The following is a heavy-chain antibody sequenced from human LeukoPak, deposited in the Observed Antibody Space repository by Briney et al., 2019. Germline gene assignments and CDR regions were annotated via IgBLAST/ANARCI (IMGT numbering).Heavy chain of an antibody. D-gene: IGHD6-13*01. CDR3: ARNHWGSSWYYFDY. Sequence: PSETLSLTCTVSGGSISSSSYYWGWIRQPPGKGLEWIGSIYYSGSTYYNPSLKSRVTISVDTSKNQFSLKLSSVTAADTAVYYCARNHWGSSWYYFDYWGQGTLVTVSS. V-gene: IGHV4-39*01. CDR1: GGSISSSSYY. CDR2: IYYSGST. J-gene: IGHJ4*02.